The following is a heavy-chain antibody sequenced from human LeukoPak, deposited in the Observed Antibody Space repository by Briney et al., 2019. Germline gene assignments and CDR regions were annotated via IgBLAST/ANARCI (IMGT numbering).Heavy chain of an antibody. CDR3: AKRMTTVTTPIDY. V-gene: IGHV3-23*01. Sequence: GGSLRLSCVASGFSFNNFGMSWVRQAPGKGLEWVSAISGSGGSTYYADSVKGRFTISRDNSKNTLYLQMNSLRAEDTAVYYCAKRMTTVTTPIDYWGQGTLVTVSS. D-gene: IGHD4-11*01. CDR1: GFSFNNFG. CDR2: ISGSGGST. J-gene: IGHJ4*02.